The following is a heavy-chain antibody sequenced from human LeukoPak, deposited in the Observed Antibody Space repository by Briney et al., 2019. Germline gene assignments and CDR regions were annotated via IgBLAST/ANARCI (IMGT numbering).Heavy chain of an antibody. CDR3: ARDDYYDSSGYYLAY. D-gene: IGHD3-22*01. Sequence: GGSLRLSCAASGFTFSSYEMNWVRQAPGKGLEWVSDISSSGSNIYYADSVKGRFTISRDNAKNTLYLQMNSLRDEDTPVYYCARDDYYDSSGYYLAYWGQGTLVTVSS. CDR2: ISSSGSNI. J-gene: IGHJ4*02. V-gene: IGHV3-48*03. CDR1: GFTFSSYE.